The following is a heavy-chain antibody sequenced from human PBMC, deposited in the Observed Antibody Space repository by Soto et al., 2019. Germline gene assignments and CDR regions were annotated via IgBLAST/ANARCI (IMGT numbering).Heavy chain of an antibody. V-gene: IGHV4-34*01. D-gene: IGHD2-8*01. J-gene: IGHJ5*01. Sequence: SATLSLTCAVYGGSFSGYYWRWSCQPPGQGLEWIGETNHSGSTNYNPSVKSRVTISVDTSKNQFSLKLSSVTAADTAVYYWSFCTVTGEYNWFDSWCQGPLVTVFS. CDR2: TNHSGST. CDR1: GGSFSGYY. CDR3: SFCTVTGEYNWFDS.